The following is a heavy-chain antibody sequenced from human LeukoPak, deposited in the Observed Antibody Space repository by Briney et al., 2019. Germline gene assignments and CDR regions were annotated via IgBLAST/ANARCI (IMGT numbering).Heavy chain of an antibody. J-gene: IGHJ5*02. V-gene: IGHV3-7*01. CDR1: GFSFSSSW. Sequence: ARSLRLSCAASGFSFSSSWMDWVHQAPGKGLEWVANIKPDGSDKSYVDSVKGRFTISRDNAKDSLYLEMDSLRVEDTALYYCSRSLNSWGQGALVTVSS. CDR3: SRSLNS. CDR2: IKPDGSDK.